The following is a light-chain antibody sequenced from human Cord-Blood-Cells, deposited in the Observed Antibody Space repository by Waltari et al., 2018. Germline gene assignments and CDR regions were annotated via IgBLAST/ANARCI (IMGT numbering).Light chain of an antibody. J-gene: IGLJ3*02. Sequence: QSALTQPASVSGSPGQSITISCTGISSDVGGYNYVSWYQQHPGKAPKLMIYDVSKRPSGVSNRFSGSKSGNTASLTISGLQAEDEADYYCSSYTSSSTFGVFGGGTKLTVL. CDR2: DVS. CDR3: SSYTSSSTFGV. V-gene: IGLV2-14*01. CDR1: SSDVGGYNY.